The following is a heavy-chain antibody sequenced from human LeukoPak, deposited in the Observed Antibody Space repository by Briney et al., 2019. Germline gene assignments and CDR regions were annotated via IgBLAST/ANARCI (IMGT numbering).Heavy chain of an antibody. D-gene: IGHD6-19*01. CDR2: IYSGGST. Sequence: GGSLRLSCAASGFIVSSNYMNWVRQAPGKGLEWVSVIYSGGSTYYADSVKGRFTISRHNSKNTLYLQMNSLRADDTAVYYCARDSSGLSFDYWGQGTLVTVCS. CDR1: GFIVSSNY. CDR3: ARDSSGLSFDY. V-gene: IGHV3-53*04. J-gene: IGHJ4*02.